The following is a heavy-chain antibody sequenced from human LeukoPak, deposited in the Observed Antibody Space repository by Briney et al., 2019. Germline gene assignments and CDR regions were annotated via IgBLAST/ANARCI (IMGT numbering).Heavy chain of an antibody. Sequence: GASVKVSCKASGGTFSSYAISWVRQAPGQGLEWMGGIIPIFGTANYAQKFQGRVTITTDESTSTAYMELSSLRSEDTAVYHCARDDGAPGYMDVWGKGTTVTVSS. CDR2: IIPIFGTA. CDR3: ARDDGAPGYMDV. CDR1: GGTFSSYA. J-gene: IGHJ6*03. D-gene: IGHD5-24*01. V-gene: IGHV1-69*05.